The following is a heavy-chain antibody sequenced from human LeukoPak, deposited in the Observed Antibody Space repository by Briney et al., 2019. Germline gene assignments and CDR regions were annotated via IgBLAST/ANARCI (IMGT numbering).Heavy chain of an antibody. Sequence: SETLSLTCTVSGGSISSYYWCWIRQPAGKGLEWIGRIYTSGSTNYNPSLKSRVTMSVDTSKNQFSLKLSSVTAADTAVYYCAGSVVVAATRFDYWGQGTLVTVSS. V-gene: IGHV4-4*07. D-gene: IGHD2-15*01. J-gene: IGHJ4*02. CDR1: GGSISSYY. CDR3: AGSVVVAATRFDY. CDR2: IYTSGST.